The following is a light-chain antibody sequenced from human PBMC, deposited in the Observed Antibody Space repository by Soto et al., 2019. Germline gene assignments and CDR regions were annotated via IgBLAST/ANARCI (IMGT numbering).Light chain of an antibody. CDR1: QSVSSN. CDR2: GAS. CDR3: QQYNIWPYT. J-gene: IGKJ2*01. V-gene: IGKV3-15*01. Sequence: EIVMTQSPATLSVSPGERATLSCRASQSVSSNLAWYHQKPGQAPRLLIYGASTRATGIPARFSGSGSGTELTLTISSLQSEDFAVYYCQQYNIWPYTFGQGTKLEIK.